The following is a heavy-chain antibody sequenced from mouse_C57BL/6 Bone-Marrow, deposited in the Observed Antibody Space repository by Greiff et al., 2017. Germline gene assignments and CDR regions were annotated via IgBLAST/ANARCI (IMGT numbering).Heavy chain of an antibody. CDR1: GYTFTSYN. CDR2: IYPGNGDT. J-gene: IGHJ2*01. V-gene: IGHV1-12*01. Sequence: SGAELVRPGASVKMSCKASGYTFTSYNMHWVKQTPRQGLEWIGAIYPGNGDTSYNQKFKAKATVTVDKSSSTAYMQLSSLTSEDSAVYVCARRFYYYYYFDYWGQGTTLTVSS. CDR3: ARRFYYYYYFDY. D-gene: IGHD1-1*01.